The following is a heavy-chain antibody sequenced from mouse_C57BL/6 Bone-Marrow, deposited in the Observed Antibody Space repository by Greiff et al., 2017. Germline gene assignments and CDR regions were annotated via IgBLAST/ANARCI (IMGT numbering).Heavy chain of an antibody. V-gene: IGHV1-59*01. D-gene: IGHD2-3*01. CDR2: IDPSDSYT. CDR3: ENDGYPYYVDY. CDR1: GYTFTSYW. Sequence: QVQLQQPGAELVRPGTSVKLSCKASGYTFTSYWMHWVKQRPGQGLEWMGVIDPSDSYTNYNQKFKGKATLTVDTSSSTAYMHLSGLTSGNSAVYNCENDGYPYYVDYWGEGTTLTVSS. J-gene: IGHJ2*01.